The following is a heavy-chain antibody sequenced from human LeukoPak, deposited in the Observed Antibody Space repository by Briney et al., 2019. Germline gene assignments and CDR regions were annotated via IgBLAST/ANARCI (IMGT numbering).Heavy chain of an antibody. CDR3: ARERWLVRQAYYYYMDV. J-gene: IGHJ6*03. CDR2: ISGSGGST. D-gene: IGHD6-19*01. CDR1: GFTFSSYA. V-gene: IGHV3-23*01. Sequence: TGGSLRLSCAASGFTFSSYAMSWVRQAPGKGLEWVAAISGSGGSTYYADSVKGRFTISRDNAKTSLYLQMNSLRAEDTAVYYCARERWLVRQAYYYYMDVWGKGTTVTVSS.